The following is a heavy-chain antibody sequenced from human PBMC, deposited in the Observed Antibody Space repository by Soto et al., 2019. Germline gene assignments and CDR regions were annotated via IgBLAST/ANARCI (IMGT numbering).Heavy chain of an antibody. CDR1: GGTFSSYA. J-gene: IGHJ6*02. CDR3: ARTVGSIEAAGHDSVYYYYRMGV. Sequence: ASVKVSCKASGGTFSSYAISWVRQAPGQGLEWMGGIIPIFGTANYAQKFQGRVTITADESTSTAYMELSSLRSEDTAVSYCARTVGSIEAAGHDSVYYYYRMGVWGQGTTVTV. CDR2: IIPIFGTA. V-gene: IGHV1-69*13. D-gene: IGHD6-13*01.